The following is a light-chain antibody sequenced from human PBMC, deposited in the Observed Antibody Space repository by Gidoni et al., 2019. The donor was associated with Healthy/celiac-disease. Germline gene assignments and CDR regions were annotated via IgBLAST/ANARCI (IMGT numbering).Light chain of an antibody. Sequence: DIQMTPSPSALSASVGDRVTITCRASQSSSSYLHWYQQKPAKAPKPLIYAASSLQSGVPSRFSGSGSGTDFTLTISSLQPEDFATYYCQQSYSTPYTFGQGTKLEIK. V-gene: IGKV1-39*01. CDR1: QSSSSY. CDR2: AAS. CDR3: QQSYSTPYT. J-gene: IGKJ2*01.